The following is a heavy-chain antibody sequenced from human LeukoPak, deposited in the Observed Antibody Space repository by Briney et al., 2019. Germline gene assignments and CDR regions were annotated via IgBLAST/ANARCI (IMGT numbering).Heavy chain of an antibody. D-gene: IGHD4-17*01. CDR3: ARANPVYGDFDY. CDR1: GLAASDNY. J-gene: IGHJ4*01. V-gene: IGHV3-53*01. Sequence: PGGSLRLSCTLSGLAASDNYLTWVRQAPGKGLERVSVIFPNGNTYSADFVEGRFSISRDNSTNTLFLDMGRVGTGDTAVYFCARANPVYGDFDYWGQGTLVSVSS. CDR2: IFPNGNT.